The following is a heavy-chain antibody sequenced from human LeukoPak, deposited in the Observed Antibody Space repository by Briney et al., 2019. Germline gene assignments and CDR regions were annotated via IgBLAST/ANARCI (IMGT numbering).Heavy chain of an antibody. J-gene: IGHJ4*02. CDR1: GGSFSSGGYY. Sequence: SETLSLTCTVSGGSFSSGGYYWSWIRQPPGKGLEWIGYIYYSGSTNYNPSLKSRVTMSVDTSKNQFSLKLKSVTGADTAVYYCARESKSPHGFDYWGQGTLVTVSS. CDR2: IYYSGST. CDR3: ARESKSPHGFDY. V-gene: IGHV4-61*08.